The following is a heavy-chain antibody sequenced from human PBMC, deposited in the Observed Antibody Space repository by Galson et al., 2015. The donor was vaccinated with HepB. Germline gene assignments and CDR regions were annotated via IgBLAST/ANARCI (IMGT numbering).Heavy chain of an antibody. J-gene: IGHJ4*02. CDR2: ISGTGSGS. D-gene: IGHD2/OR15-2a*01. CDR3: ATVAGFRYLDY. CDR1: GFAFSTYG. Sequence: SLRLSCAASGFAFSTYGMSWVRQAPGEGLEWVSVISGTGSGSDYADSVKGRFTIARDNSRTTVYLQMNSLRAEDTALYYCATVAGFRYLDYWGQGILVTVSS. V-gene: IGHV3-23*01.